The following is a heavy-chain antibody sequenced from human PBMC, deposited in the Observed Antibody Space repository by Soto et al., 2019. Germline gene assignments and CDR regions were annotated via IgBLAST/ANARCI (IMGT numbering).Heavy chain of an antibody. V-gene: IGHV1-69*06. J-gene: IGHJ2*01. Sequence: QVQLVQSGAEVKKPGSSVKVSCKASGGTFITYTVSWVRQAPGQGLEWMGGIIPVSTTTSYEQKFQGRVTITANKSKSTTYMELSSLRSDDTAVYYCSKGRAGCSGGSCPLGWYFDLWGRGTLVTVSS. CDR3: SKGRAGCSGGSCPLGWYFDL. D-gene: IGHD2-15*01. CDR1: GGTFITYT. CDR2: IIPVSTTT.